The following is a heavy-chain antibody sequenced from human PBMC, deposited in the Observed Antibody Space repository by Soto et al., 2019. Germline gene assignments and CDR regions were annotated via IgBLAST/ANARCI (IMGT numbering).Heavy chain of an antibody. V-gene: IGHV4-31*03. CDR3: ARVLTTTPYYYYYMDV. J-gene: IGHJ6*03. D-gene: IGHD4-17*01. CDR1: GGSISSGGYY. CDR2: IYYSGST. Sequence: QVQLQESGPGLVKPSQTLSLTCTVSGGSISSGGYYWSWIRQHPGKGLEWIGYIYYSGSTYYNPSLTSRVTISVDTSKNQFSLKLSSVTAADTAVYYCARVLTTTPYYYYYMDVWGKGTTVTVSS.